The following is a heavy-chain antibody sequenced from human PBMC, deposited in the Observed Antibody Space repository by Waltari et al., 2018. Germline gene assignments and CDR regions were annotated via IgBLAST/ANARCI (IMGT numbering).Heavy chain of an antibody. CDR2: ISSSRSTI. CDR1: GFTFSSYS. J-gene: IGHJ4*02. V-gene: IGHV3-48*01. Sequence: EVQLVESGGGLVQPGGSLRLSCAASGFTFSSYSMNWVRQAPGKGLGWVSYISSSRSTIYYADSVKGRFTISRDNAKNSLYLQMNSLRAEDTAVYYCARVSIRSPADYWGQGTLVTVSS. CDR3: ARVSIRSPADY.